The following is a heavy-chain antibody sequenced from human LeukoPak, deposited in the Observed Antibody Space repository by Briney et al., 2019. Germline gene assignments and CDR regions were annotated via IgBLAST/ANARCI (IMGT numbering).Heavy chain of an antibody. CDR3: AGQYGGNYDLPFDY. J-gene: IGHJ4*02. Sequence: GGSLRLSCAASGLTFSIYAMHWVRQAPGKGLEWVAVISADGSKKYYADSVKGRFTISRDNSKNTLYLEMNSLRAEDTAVYYCAGQYGGNYDLPFDYWGQGTLVTVSS. V-gene: IGHV3-30-3*01. CDR2: ISADGSKK. CDR1: GLTFSIYA. D-gene: IGHD3-3*01.